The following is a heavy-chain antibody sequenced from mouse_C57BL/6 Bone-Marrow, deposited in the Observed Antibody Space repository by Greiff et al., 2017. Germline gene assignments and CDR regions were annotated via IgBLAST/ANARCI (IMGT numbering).Heavy chain of an antibody. V-gene: IGHV1-76*01. Sequence: QVQLKESGAELVRPGASVKLSCKASGYTFTDYYINWVKQRPGQGLEWIARIYPGSGNTYYNEKFKGKATLTAEKSSSTAYMQLSSLTSEDSAVYFCARGGFQDYWGQGTTLTVSS. J-gene: IGHJ2*01. CDR1: GYTFTDYY. CDR2: IYPGSGNT. CDR3: ARGGFQDY.